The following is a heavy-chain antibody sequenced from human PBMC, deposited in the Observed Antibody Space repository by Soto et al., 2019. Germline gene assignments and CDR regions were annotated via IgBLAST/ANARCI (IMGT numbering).Heavy chain of an antibody. J-gene: IGHJ4*02. CDR1: GFTFSSYW. Sequence: GGSLRLSCAASGFTFSSYWMSWVRQAPGKGLEWVANIKQDGSEKYYVDSVKGRFTISRDNAKNSPYLQMNSLRAEDTAVYYCARERPVVPPAYYFDYWGQGTLVTVSS. CDR2: IKQDGSEK. CDR3: ARERPVVPPAYYFDY. D-gene: IGHD2-2*01. V-gene: IGHV3-7*01.